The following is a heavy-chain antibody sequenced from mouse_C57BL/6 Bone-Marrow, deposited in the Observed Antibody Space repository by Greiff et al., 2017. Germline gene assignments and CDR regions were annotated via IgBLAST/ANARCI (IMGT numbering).Heavy chain of an antibody. CDR2: INPSSGYT. V-gene: IGHV1-7*01. Sequence: QVQLQQSGAELAKPGASVKLSCKASGYTFTSYWMHWVKQRPGQGLEWIGYINPSSGYTKYNQKFKDKATLAADKSSSTAYMQLNSLTYEDSAVYYCARSYYYGSSHDYYAMDYWGQGTSVTVSS. J-gene: IGHJ4*01. CDR3: ARSYYYGSSHDYYAMDY. D-gene: IGHD1-1*01. CDR1: GYTFTSYW.